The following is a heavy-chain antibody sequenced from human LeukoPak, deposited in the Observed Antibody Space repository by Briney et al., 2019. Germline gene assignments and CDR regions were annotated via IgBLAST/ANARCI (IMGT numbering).Heavy chain of an antibody. CDR1: GDSISSYY. Sequence: SETLSLTCTVSGDSISSYYWSWIRQPPGEGLEWIGYIYYSGSTSYNPSLKSRVTMSIDTSKNQLSLKLTSVTAADTAVYYCARDSGYGSATCWGQGTLVTVSS. V-gene: IGHV4-59*01. CDR3: ARDSGYGSATC. J-gene: IGHJ4*02. CDR2: IYYSGST. D-gene: IGHD3-10*01.